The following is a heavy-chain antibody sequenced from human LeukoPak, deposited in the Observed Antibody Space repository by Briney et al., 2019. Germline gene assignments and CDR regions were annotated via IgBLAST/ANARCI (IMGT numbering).Heavy chain of an antibody. CDR3: ATGWGWEPTENEYFQH. CDR2: IIPIFGTA. Sequence: SVKVSCKASGGTFSSYAISWVRQAPGQGLEWMGGIIPIFGTANYAQKFQGRVTMTEDTSTDTAYMELSSLRSEDTAVYYCATGWGWEPTENEYFQHWGQGTLVTVSS. CDR1: GGTFSSYA. V-gene: IGHV1-69*06. D-gene: IGHD1-26*01. J-gene: IGHJ1*01.